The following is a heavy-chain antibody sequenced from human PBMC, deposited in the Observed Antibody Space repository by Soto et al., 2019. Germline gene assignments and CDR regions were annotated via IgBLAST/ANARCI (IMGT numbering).Heavy chain of an antibody. D-gene: IGHD3-3*01. CDR2: IYYSGST. J-gene: IGHJ5*02. Sequence: QVQLQESGPGLVKPSQTLSLTCTVSGGSISSGDYYWSWIRQHPGKGLEWIGYIYYSGSTYYNPSLTGRVTISVDTSKNQSSLKLSSVTAADTAVYSCARWWSGSRQGFDPWGQGTLVTVSS. CDR1: GGSISSGDYY. CDR3: ARWWSGSRQGFDP. V-gene: IGHV4-31*03.